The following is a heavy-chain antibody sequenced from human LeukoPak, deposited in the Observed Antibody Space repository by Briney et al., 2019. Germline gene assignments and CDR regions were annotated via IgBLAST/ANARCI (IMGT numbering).Heavy chain of an antibody. CDR3: ARDSGAWGYGDFENWFDP. V-gene: IGHV4-39*07. CDR2: IYHSGST. D-gene: IGHD4-17*01. J-gene: IGHJ5*02. Sequence: SETLSLTCTVSGGSISISSYYWGWIRQPPGKGLEWIGSIYHSGSTYYNPSLKSRVTISVDTSKNQFSLKLSSVTAADTAVYYCARDSGAWGYGDFENWFDPWGQGTLVTVSS. CDR1: GGSISISSYY.